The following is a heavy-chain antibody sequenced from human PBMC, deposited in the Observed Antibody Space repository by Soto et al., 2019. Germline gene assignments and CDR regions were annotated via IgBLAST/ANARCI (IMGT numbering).Heavy chain of an antibody. CDR2: IIPIFDTP. CDR1: GGIFSSFT. Sequence: SVKVSCKASGGIFSSFTISWVRQAPGQGLEWLGGIIPIFDTPTYAQNFQGRVTITADKSTNTVYMELSSLRSEDTAVYYCATHGDTTMAPGAMKCYYFVSDAWGQGTTVTVSS. V-gene: IGHV1-69*06. J-gene: IGHJ6*02. D-gene: IGHD1-26*01. CDR3: ATHGDTTMAPGAMKCYYFVSDA.